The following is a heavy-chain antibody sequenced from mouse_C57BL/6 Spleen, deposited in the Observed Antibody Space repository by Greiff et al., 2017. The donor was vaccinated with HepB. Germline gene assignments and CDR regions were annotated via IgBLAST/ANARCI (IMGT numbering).Heavy chain of an antibody. CDR1: GYTFTDYY. CDR2: INPYNGGT. D-gene: IGHD2-1*01. Sequence: VQLKQSGPVLVKPGASVKMSCKASGYTFTDYYMNWVKQSHGKSLEWIGVINPYNGGTSYNQKFKGKATLTVDKSSSTAYMELNSLTSEDSAVYYCAMGYYGPFAYWGQGTLVTVSA. V-gene: IGHV1-19*01. CDR3: AMGYYGPFAY. J-gene: IGHJ3*01.